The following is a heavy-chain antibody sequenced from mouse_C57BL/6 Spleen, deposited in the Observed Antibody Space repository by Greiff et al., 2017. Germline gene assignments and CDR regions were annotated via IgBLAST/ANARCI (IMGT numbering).Heavy chain of an antibody. CDR2: ISSGGDYI. V-gene: IGHV5-9-1*02. J-gene: IGHJ4*01. CDR3: TREGTYYSNLYAMDY. Sequence: EVHLVESGEGLVKPGGSLKLSCAASGFTFSSYAMSWVRQTPEKRLEWVAYISSGGDYIYYADNVKGRFTISRDNARNPLYLQMSSLKSEDTAMYYCTREGTYYSNLYAMDYWGQGTSVTVSS. D-gene: IGHD2-5*01. CDR1: GFTFSSYA.